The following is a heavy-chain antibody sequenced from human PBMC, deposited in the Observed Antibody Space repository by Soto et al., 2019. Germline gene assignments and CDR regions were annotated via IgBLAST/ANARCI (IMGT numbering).Heavy chain of an antibody. Sequence: QVQLVESGGGVVQPGRSLRLSCAASGFTFSSYGMHWVRQAPGKGLEWVAVIWDDGTNKYYADSVKGRFTISRDNSKNTLYQQMNSLRAVATAVYYGARDRGAVAGTRYYYGMDVWGQGTTVTVSS. CDR3: ARDRGAVAGTRYYYGMDV. CDR1: GFTFSSYG. CDR2: IWDDGTNK. J-gene: IGHJ6*02. V-gene: IGHV3-33*01. D-gene: IGHD6-13*01.